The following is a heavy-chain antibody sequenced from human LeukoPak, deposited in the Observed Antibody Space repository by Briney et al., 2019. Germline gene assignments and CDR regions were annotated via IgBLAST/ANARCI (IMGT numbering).Heavy chain of an antibody. J-gene: IGHJ4*02. Sequence: GGSLRLSCAASGFTFSSYGMHWVRQAPGKGLEWVAIIWYDGSNKYYADSVKGRFTISRDNSKNTLYLQMNSLRAEDTAVYYCARDMRNDYFDYWGQGTLVTVSS. CDR3: ARDMRNDYFDY. CDR2: IWYDGSNK. D-gene: IGHD3-16*01. V-gene: IGHV3-33*08. CDR1: GFTFSSYG.